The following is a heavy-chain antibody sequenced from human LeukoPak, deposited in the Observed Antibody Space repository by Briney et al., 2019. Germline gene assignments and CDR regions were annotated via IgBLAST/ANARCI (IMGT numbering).Heavy chain of an antibody. Sequence: ASVKVSCKASRYTFTSYGISWVRQAPGQGLEWMGWIGAYNGNTNYAQKFQGRVNMTTDTSTSPAYMELRSLRSDDPAVYYCARDSRYDEGYWGQGTLVTVSS. J-gene: IGHJ4*02. CDR3: ARDSRYDEGY. CDR2: IGAYNGNT. CDR1: RYTFTSYG. V-gene: IGHV1-18*01. D-gene: IGHD5-12*01.